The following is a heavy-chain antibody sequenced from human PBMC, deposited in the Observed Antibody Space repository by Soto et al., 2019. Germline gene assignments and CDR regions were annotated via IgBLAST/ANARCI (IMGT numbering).Heavy chain of an antibody. CDR1: GITFTNAW. Sequence: GGSLRLSCAASGITFTNAWMSWVRQVPGKGLEWVGRIKSKTHGGTTDYAAPVKGRFTISRDDSKNTLYLQMNSLKTEDTAVYYCSTDSRFLEWSSYYYGMDVWGTGTTVNVS. D-gene: IGHD3-3*01. V-gene: IGHV3-15*01. CDR2: IKSKTHGGTT. CDR3: STDSRFLEWSSYYYGMDV. J-gene: IGHJ6*04.